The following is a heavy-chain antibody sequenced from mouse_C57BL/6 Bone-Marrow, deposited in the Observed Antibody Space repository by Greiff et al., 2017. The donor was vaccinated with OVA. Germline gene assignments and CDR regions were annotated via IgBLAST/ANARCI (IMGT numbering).Heavy chain of an antibody. Sequence: EVQGVESGGGLVQPKGSLKLSCAASGFSFNTYAMNWVRQAPGKGLEWVARIRSKSNNYATYYADSVKDRFTISRDDSESMLYLQMNNLKTEDTAMYYCVGYDYDSMDYWGQGTSVTVSS. D-gene: IGHD2-4*01. CDR3: VGYDYDSMDY. V-gene: IGHV10-1*01. J-gene: IGHJ4*01. CDR1: GFSFNTYA. CDR2: IRSKSNNYAT.